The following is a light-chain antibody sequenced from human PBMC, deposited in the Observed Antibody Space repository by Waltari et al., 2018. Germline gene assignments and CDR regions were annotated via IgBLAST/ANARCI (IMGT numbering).Light chain of an antibody. CDR1: GSNLRAGYD. CDR2: GTS. J-gene: IGLJ2*01. V-gene: IGLV1-40*01. CDR3: QSYDTSLSVV. Sequence: QSVLTQPPSVSGAPGQRVSISCTGSGSNLRAGYDVPRYPQHPGKAPKLLISGTSTRPPGVPDRFFGSQSGTSASLAITALQAEDEAEYYCQSYDTSLSVVFGGGTKLTVL.